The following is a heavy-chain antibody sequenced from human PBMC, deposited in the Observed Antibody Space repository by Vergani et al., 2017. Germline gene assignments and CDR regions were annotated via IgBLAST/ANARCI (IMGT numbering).Heavy chain of an antibody. CDR3: ARYLYIAAAGIDY. D-gene: IGHD6-13*01. V-gene: IGHV4-31*03. CDR1: GGSISSGGYY. J-gene: IGHJ4*02. CDR2: IYYSGST. Sequence: QVQLQESGPGLVKPSQTLPLTCTVSGGSISSGGYYWSWIRQHPGKGLEWIGYIYYSGSTYYNPSLKSRVTISVDTSKNQFSLKLSSVTAADTAVYYCARYLYIAAAGIDYWGQGTLVTVSS.